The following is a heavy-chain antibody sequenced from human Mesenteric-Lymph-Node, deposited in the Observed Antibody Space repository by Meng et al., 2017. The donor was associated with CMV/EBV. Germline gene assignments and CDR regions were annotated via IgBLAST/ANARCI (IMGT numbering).Heavy chain of an antibody. CDR3: ARHQRWLKSEGGFNY. CDR1: GGSFSGYY. D-gene: IGHD4-23*01. CDR2: INHSGST. J-gene: IGHJ4*02. Sequence: QWQLQQWGEGLVEASDTRSLPCAVYGGSFSGYYWSWIRQPPGKGLEWIGEINHSGSTNYNPSLKSRVTISVDTSKNQFSLKLSSVTAADTAVYYCARHQRWLKSEGGFNYWGQGTLVTVSS. V-gene: IGHV4-34*01.